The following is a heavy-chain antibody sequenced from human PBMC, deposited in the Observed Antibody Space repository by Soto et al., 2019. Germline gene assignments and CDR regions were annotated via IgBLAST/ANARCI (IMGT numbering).Heavy chain of an antibody. J-gene: IGHJ3*02. CDR2: IKQDGSEK. CDR1: GFTFSSYW. Sequence: GGSLRLSCAASGFTFSSYWMSWVRQAPGKGLEWVANIKQDGSEKYYVDSVKGRFTISRDNAKNSLYLQMNSLRAEDTAVYYCARDATKTYYYDSSGYTNAFDIWGQGTMVTVS. CDR3: ARDATKTYYYDSSGYTNAFDI. V-gene: IGHV3-7*05. D-gene: IGHD3-22*01.